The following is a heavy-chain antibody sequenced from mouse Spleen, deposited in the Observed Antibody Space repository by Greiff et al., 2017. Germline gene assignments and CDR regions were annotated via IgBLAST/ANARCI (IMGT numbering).Heavy chain of an antibody. CDR1: GFTFSDYY. CDR2: ISNGGGST. V-gene: IGHV5-12*02. CDR3: ARRKAIYDGYLYWYFDV. D-gene: IGHD2-3*01. Sequence: EVKLVESGGGLVQPGGSLKLSCATSGFTFSDYYMYWVRQTPEKRLEWVAYISNGGGSTYYPDTVKGRFTISRDNAKNTLYLQMRRLKSEDTAMYYCARRKAIYDGYLYWYFDVWGAGTTVTVSS. J-gene: IGHJ1*01.